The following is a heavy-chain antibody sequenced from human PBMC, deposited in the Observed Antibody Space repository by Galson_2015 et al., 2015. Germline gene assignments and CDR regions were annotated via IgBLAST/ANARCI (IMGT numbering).Heavy chain of an antibody. Sequence: SLRLSCAASGFTFSNYWMTWVRQAPGKGLEWVANIKQDGSERYYVDSVKGRFTISRDNAKNSLYLQMNSLRAEDTAVYFCARYYAAYPVRIPFYWGPGTLVPVSS. D-gene: IGHD3-3*01. CDR2: IKQDGSER. CDR3: ARYYAAYPVRIPFY. J-gene: IGHJ4*01. CDR1: GFTFSNYW. V-gene: IGHV3-7*03.